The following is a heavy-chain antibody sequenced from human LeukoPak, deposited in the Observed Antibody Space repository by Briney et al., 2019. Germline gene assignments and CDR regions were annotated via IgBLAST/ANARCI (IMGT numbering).Heavy chain of an antibody. CDR1: GFTLSSYG. V-gene: IGHV3-33*01. D-gene: IGHD3-16*01. CDR3: APDHGGY. Sequence: GGSLRLSCAASGFTLSSYGMHWVRQAPGKGLEWVAIIWYDGSNTYYADSVKGRFTISRDNSKNTLYLEMNSLRAEDTAIYYCAPDHGGYWGQGTLVTVSS. CDR2: IWYDGSNT. J-gene: IGHJ4*02.